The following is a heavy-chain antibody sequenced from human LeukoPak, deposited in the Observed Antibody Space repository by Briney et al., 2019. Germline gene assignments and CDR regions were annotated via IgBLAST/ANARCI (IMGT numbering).Heavy chain of an antibody. D-gene: IGHD6-6*01. Sequence: GESLKISCKTSGSIFTNSWIGWVRQEPGKGLEWMGIIFPADSDTRYSPSFQGQVTISADKSITTAYLQWSRLEASDTAMYYCARQGVGSSSWGYWGQGTLVTVSS. J-gene: IGHJ4*02. CDR1: GSIFTNSW. V-gene: IGHV5-51*01. CDR2: IFPADSDT. CDR3: ARQGVGSSSWGY.